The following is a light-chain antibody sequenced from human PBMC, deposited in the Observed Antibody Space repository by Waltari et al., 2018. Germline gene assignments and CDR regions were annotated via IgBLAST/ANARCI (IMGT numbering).Light chain of an antibody. J-gene: IGKJ1*01. CDR3: QEYGSSTRT. CDR2: GVS. CDR1: QTINTNF. V-gene: IGKV3-20*01. Sequence: EIVLTQSPGTLTLSPGERATPSCRASQTINTNFLAWFQQRPGQAPRLLISGVSSRATGIPDRFSGSGSGTDFTLIISRLEPEDVAVYYCQEYGSSTRTFGQGTKVEIK.